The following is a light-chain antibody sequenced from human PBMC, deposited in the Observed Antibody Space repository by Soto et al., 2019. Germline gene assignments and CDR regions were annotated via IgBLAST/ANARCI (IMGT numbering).Light chain of an antibody. CDR2: DIS. Sequence: QSALTQPRSVSGSPGQSVTISCTGTSSDVGGYNYVSWYQQHPGKAPKLIIHDISKRPSGVPDRFSGSKSGNTASLTISGLQAEDEADYYCCAYAGTDTPAVFGGGTQLTVL. V-gene: IGLV2-11*01. CDR3: CAYAGTDTPAV. CDR1: SSDVGGYNY. J-gene: IGLJ7*01.